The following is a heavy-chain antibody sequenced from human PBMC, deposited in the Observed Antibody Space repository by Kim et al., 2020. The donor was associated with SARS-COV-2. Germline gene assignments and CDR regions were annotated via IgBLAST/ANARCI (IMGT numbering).Heavy chain of an antibody. V-gene: IGHV5-51*01. J-gene: IGHJ6*02. CDR1: GYSFTSYW. CDR2: IYPGDSDT. D-gene: IGHD2-2*01. CDR3: ARHRVGYCSSTSCSYGMDV. Sequence: GESLKISCKGSGYSFTSYWIGWVRQMPGKGLEWKGIIYPGDSDTRYSPSFQGQVTISADKSISTAYLQWSSLKASDTAMYYCARHRVGYCSSTSCSYGMDVWGQGTTVTVSS.